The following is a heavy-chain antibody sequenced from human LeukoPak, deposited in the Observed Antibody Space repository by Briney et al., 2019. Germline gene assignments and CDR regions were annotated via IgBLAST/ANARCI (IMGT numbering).Heavy chain of an antibody. J-gene: IGHJ4*02. Sequence: PGGSLRLSCAASGFTFSSYAMHWVRQAPGKGLEWVAVISYDGSNKYYADSVKGRFTISRDNSKNTLYLQMNSLRAEDTAVYYCARDPYSGWYDYWGQGTLVTVSS. CDR1: GFTFSSYA. D-gene: IGHD6-19*01. CDR2: ISYDGSNK. CDR3: ARDPYSGWYDY. V-gene: IGHV3-30-3*01.